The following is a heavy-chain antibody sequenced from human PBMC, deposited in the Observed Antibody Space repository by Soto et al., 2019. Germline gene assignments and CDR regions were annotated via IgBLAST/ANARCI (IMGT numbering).Heavy chain of an antibody. Sequence: QLHLVQSGAVVKKPGASVTVSCSASGYPVTAYYMHWVRQAPGRGLEWMGGINPATGAAKYTQTFQGSVTTARATSTSTVFMDLRALTSGDTGVFYCARGGGVGVAGSAAFDMWGQGTLVTVSS. J-gene: IGHJ3*02. CDR1: GYPVTAYY. CDR3: ARGGGVGVAGSAAFDM. CDR2: INPATGAA. D-gene: IGHD3-3*01. V-gene: IGHV1-2*02.